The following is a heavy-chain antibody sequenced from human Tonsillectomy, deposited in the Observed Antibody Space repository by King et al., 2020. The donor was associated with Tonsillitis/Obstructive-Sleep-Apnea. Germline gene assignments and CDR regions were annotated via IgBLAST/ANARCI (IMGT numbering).Heavy chain of an antibody. CDR1: GYSFTTYW. D-gene: IGHD1-26*01. CDR2: IYPGDSDT. V-gene: IGHV5-51*03. J-gene: IGHJ4*01. Sequence: EVQLVESGAEVKKPGESLRISCRASGYSFTTYWIGWVRQKPGRGPEYMGIIYPGDSDTRFSPSFQGQVTMSADKSISTAYLHWSSLKASDTAMYFCARLFCGESYVGYFDSWGQGILVTVSS. CDR3: ARLFCGESYVGYFDS.